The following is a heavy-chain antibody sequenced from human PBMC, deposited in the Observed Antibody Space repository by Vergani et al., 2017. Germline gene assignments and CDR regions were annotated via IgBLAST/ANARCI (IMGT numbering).Heavy chain of an antibody. D-gene: IGHD2-15*01. CDR3: ATAGAAYCRGASCYDFFEY. Sequence: QVQLVESGGNVVQSGTSLRLSCAASGFSFGSYGMHWVRQSPGKGLEWVALISNDGGNKYYADSVKGRFTIYKDNTVDMLSLQMNSLRPDDTAVYYCATAGAAYCRGASCYDFFEYWGQGTLVTVAS. CDR1: GFSFGSYG. J-gene: IGHJ4*02. CDR2: ISNDGGNK. V-gene: IGHV3-30*03.